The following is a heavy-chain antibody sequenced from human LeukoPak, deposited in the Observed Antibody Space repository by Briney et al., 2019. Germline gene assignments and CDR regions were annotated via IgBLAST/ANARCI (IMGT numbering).Heavy chain of an antibody. CDR3: ASPDILTGHDAFDI. CDR1: GFTFSSYW. Sequence: QPGGSLRLSCAASGFTFSSYWMSWVRQAPGKGLEWVANIKQDGSEKYYVDSVKGRFTISRDNAKNSLYLQMNSLRAEDTAVYYCASPDILTGHDAFDIWGQGTMVTVSS. D-gene: IGHD3-9*01. V-gene: IGHV3-7*01. J-gene: IGHJ3*02. CDR2: IKQDGSEK.